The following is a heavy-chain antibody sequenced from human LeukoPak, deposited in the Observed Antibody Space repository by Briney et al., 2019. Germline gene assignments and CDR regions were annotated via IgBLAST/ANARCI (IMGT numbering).Heavy chain of an antibody. D-gene: IGHD5-12*01. CDR3: ARGGRGYSGYLFDY. V-gene: IGHV1-69*13. CDR2: IVPIFGTA. J-gene: IGHJ4*02. Sequence: SVKVSCKASGGTFSSYAISWVRQAPGQGLEWMGGIVPIFGTANYAQKFQGRVTITADESTSTAYMELSSLRSEDTAVYYCARGGRGYSGYLFDYWGQGTLVTVSS. CDR1: GGTFSSYA.